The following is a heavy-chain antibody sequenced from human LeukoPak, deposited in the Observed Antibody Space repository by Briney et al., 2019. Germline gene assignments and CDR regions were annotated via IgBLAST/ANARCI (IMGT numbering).Heavy chain of an antibody. CDR2: IYYSGST. J-gene: IGHJ4*02. V-gene: IGHV4-59*01. CDR3: AGYYDITSGHFDY. CDR1: GGSISSYY. Sequence: PSETLSLTCTVSGGSISSYYWSWIRQPPGKGLEWIGYIYYSGSTNYNPSLKSRVTISVDTSKNQFSLKLSSVTAADTAVYYCAGYYDITSGHFDYWGQGTLVTVPS. D-gene: IGHD3-22*01.